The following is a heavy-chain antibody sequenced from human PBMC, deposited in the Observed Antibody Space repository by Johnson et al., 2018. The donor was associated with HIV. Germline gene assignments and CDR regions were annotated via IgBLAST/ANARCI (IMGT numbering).Heavy chain of an antibody. D-gene: IGHD3-16*01. CDR3: ARDELGEDAFDI. Sequence: VQLVVSGGGLVKPGGSLRLSCATSGFSFSDYYMSWIRQAPGKGLEWVSVIYSGGSTYYADSVKGRFTISRDNSKNTLYLQMNSLRAEDTAVYYCARDELGEDAFDIWGQGTLVTVSS. J-gene: IGHJ3*02. CDR2: IYSGGST. CDR1: GFSFSDYY. V-gene: IGHV3-53*01.